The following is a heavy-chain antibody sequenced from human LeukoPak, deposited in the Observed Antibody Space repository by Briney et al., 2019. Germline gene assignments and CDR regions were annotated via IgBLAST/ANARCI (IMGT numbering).Heavy chain of an antibody. D-gene: IGHD4-23*01. CDR1: GFTFTNYA. CDR3: AKNNDYGGSYWYFDL. J-gene: IGHJ2*01. V-gene: IGHV3-30*04. Sequence: GGSLRLSCAASGFTFTNYAMHWVRQAPGKGLEWVAVVSYDETNKYYEDSVKGRFTISRDSSKNTLYLQMSSLRDEDTAVYYCAKNNDYGGSYWYFDLWGRGTLVTVSS. CDR2: VSYDETNK.